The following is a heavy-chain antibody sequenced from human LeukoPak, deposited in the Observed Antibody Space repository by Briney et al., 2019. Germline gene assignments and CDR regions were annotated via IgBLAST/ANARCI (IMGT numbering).Heavy chain of an antibody. D-gene: IGHD3-3*01. CDR2: IKQDGSEK. V-gene: IGHV3-7*01. CDR3: ATYYDFWSGYYQDFDY. J-gene: IGHJ4*02. Sequence: GGSLRLSCAASGFTFSSYWMSWVRQAPGKGLEWVANIKQDGSEKYYVDSVKGRFTISRDNAKNSLYLQMNSLRAEDTAVYYCATYYDFWSGYYQDFDYRGQGTLVTVSS. CDR1: GFTFSSYW.